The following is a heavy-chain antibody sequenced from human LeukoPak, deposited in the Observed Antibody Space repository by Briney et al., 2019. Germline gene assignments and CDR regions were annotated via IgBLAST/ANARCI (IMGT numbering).Heavy chain of an antibody. D-gene: IGHD1-1*01. CDR1: GFTFDDYG. V-gene: IGHV3-20*01. J-gene: IGHJ4*02. CDR2: INWNGGST. CDR3: ARGADPDDAEYYFDY. Sequence: GGSPRLSCAASGFTFDDYGMSWVRQAPGKGLEWVSGINWNGGSTGYADSVKGRFTISRDNAKNSLYLQMNSLRAEDTALYHCARGADPDDAEYYFDYWGQGTLVTVSS.